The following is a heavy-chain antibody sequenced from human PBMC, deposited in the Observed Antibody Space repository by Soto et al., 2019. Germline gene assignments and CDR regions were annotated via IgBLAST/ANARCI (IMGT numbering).Heavy chain of an antibody. Sequence: QLQLQESGPGLVKPSETLSLTCTVSGGSITRNNHYWGWIRQSPGKGLEWIGSILYSGSINYNPSRKSRVPISVETPKSLCSLKMSSVTAADTAVYYCARLGSSGWYQGSYFDYWGQGTLVPVSS. CDR1: GGSITRNNHY. V-gene: IGHV4-39*01. CDR2: ILYSGSI. D-gene: IGHD6-19*01. J-gene: IGHJ4*02. CDR3: ARLGSSGWYQGSYFDY.